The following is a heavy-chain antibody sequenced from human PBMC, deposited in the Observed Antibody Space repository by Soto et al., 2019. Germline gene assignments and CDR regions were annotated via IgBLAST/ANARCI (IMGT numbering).Heavy chain of an antibody. CDR3: AHRPPYGGTHFDL. Sequence: QITLKESGPTLVKPTQTLTLTCTFSGFSLSTTRVGVGWIRQPPGEALEWLALIYWDDDKRYSPSLKNRLTITKDTSKNQVVLSMANMAPVDTAAYYCAHRPPYGGTHFDLRGQGTLVTVSS. CDR2: IYWDDDK. J-gene: IGHJ4*02. D-gene: IGHD2-15*01. CDR1: GFSLSTTRVG. V-gene: IGHV2-5*02.